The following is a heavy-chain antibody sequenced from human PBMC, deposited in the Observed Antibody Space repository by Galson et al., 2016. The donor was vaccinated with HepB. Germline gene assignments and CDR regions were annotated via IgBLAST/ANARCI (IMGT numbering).Heavy chain of an antibody. D-gene: IGHD3-3*01. Sequence: SLRLSCAASGFTFSNAWINWVRQAPGKGLEWVGRIKSKIDGGTTDYVAPVKGRFTISRDDSKNTLYLQMNNLKSVDTAVYYCTKEFQYNDFWSGYLKYFYVRNVWDQGPTVTV. CDR3: TKEFQYNDFWSGYLKYFYVRNV. CDR2: IKSKIDGGTT. J-gene: IGHJ6*02. CDR1: GFTFSNAW. V-gene: IGHV3-15*07.